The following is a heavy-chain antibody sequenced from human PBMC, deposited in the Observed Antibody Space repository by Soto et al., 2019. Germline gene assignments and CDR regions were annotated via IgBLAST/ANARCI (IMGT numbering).Heavy chain of an antibody. V-gene: IGHV4-34*01. J-gene: IGHJ4*02. CDR3: AGHSGSPYFFDY. Sequence: SETLSLTCAVYGGSFSGYYWSWIRQPPGKGLEWIGEINHSGSTNYNPSLKSRVTISVDTSKNQFSLNLSSVTAADTAVYYCAGHSGSPYFFDYWGQGTLVTVSS. CDR2: INHSGST. CDR1: GGSFSGYY. D-gene: IGHD3-10*01.